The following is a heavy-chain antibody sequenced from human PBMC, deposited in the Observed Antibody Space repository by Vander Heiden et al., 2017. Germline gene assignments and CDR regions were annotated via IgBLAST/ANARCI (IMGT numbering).Heavy chain of an antibody. Sequence: QVQLVQSGAEVKKPWASVMASCKASGYTFTSYDINWVRQATGQGLEWMGWMNPNSGNTGYAQKFQGRVTMTRNNSISTAYMELSSLRSEDTAVYYCARGWTVTTRRWFDPWGQGTLVTVSS. V-gene: IGHV1-8*01. J-gene: IGHJ5*02. CDR1: GYTFTSYD. CDR3: ARGWTVTTRRWFDP. D-gene: IGHD4-4*01. CDR2: MNPNSGNT.